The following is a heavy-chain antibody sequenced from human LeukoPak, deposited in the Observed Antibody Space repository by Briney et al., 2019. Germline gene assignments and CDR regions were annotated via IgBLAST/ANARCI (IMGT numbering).Heavy chain of an antibody. J-gene: IGHJ5*02. D-gene: IGHD3-10*01. CDR2: IYYYSGST. CDR3: ARDSGTSGEVKFDP. CDR1: GGSISSSTYF. Sequence: KTSETLSLTCAVSGGSISSSTYFWGWIRQPPGKGLEWIGSIYYYSGSTYYNPSLKSRVTISVDTSKNQFSLRLSSVTAGTAVYYCARDSGTSGEVKFDPWGQGALVTVSS. V-gene: IGHV4-39*07.